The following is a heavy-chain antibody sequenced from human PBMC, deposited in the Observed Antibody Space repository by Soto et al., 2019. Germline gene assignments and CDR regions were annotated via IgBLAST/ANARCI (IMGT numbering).Heavy chain of an antibody. CDR1: GFTVSSNY. CDR2: IYSGGST. D-gene: IGHD2-15*01. V-gene: IGHV3-66*01. Sequence: PGGSLRLSCAASGFTVSSNYMSWVRQAPGKGLEWVSVIYSGGSTYYADSVKGRFTISRDNSKNTLYLQMNSLRAEDTAVYYCAREAAIGGSGWPGYFDYWGQGTLVTVSS. J-gene: IGHJ4*02. CDR3: AREAAIGGSGWPGYFDY.